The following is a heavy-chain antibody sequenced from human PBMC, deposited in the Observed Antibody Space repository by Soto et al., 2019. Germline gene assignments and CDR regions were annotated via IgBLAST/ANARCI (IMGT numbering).Heavy chain of an antibody. D-gene: IGHD3-10*01. CDR1: GGSISSGGYY. CDR2: IYYSGST. J-gene: IGHJ5*02. V-gene: IGHV4-31*03. Sequence: KPSETLSLTCTVSGGSISSGGYYWSWILQHPGKGLEWIGYIYYSGSTYYNPSLKSRVTISVDTSKNQFSLKLSSVTAADTAVYYCARVLTSYYYGSGGGFDPWGQGTLVTVSS. CDR3: ARVLTSYYYGSGGGFDP.